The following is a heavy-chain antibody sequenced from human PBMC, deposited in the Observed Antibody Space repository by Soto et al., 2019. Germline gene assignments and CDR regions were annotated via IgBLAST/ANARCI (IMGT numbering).Heavy chain of an antibody. CDR3: ARVGVAGTDFQH. Sequence: ASAKVSCKASGYTFTSYAMHCVRQAPGQRLEWMGWINAGNGNTKYSQKFQGRVTITRDTSASTAYMELSSLRSEDTAVYYCARVGVAGTDFQHWGQGTLVTVSS. CDR1: GYTFTSYA. D-gene: IGHD6-19*01. J-gene: IGHJ1*01. V-gene: IGHV1-3*01. CDR2: INAGNGNT.